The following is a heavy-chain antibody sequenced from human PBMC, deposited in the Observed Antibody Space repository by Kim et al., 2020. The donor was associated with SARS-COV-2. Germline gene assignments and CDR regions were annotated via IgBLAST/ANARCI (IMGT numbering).Heavy chain of an antibody. CDR2: IYYSGST. CDR1: GGSVSSGSYY. V-gene: IGHV4-61*01. D-gene: IGHD3-16*02. CDR3: AREWMYYDYVWGSYRYRNWFDP. Sequence: SETLSLTCTVSGGSVSSGSYYWSWIRQPPGKGLEWIGYIYYSGSTNYNPSLKSRVTISVDTSKNQFSLKLSSVTAADTAVYYCAREWMYYDYVWGSYRYRNWFDPWGQGTLVTVSS. J-gene: IGHJ5*02.